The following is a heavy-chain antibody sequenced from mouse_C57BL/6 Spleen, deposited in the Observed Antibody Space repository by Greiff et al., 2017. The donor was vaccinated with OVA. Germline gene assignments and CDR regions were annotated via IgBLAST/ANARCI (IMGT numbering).Heavy chain of an antibody. V-gene: IGHV1-63*01. CDR3: ARSDYYGSSYLALGD. J-gene: IGHJ4*01. D-gene: IGHD1-1*01. CDR1: GYTFTNYW. CDR2: IYPGGGYT. Sequence: QVQLQQSGAELVRPGTSVKMSCKASGYTFTNYWIGWAKQRPGHGLEWIGDIYPGGGYTNYNEKFKGKATLTADNSSRTAYMQFSSLTSEDSAIYYCARSDYYGSSYLALGDWGQGTSVTVSS.